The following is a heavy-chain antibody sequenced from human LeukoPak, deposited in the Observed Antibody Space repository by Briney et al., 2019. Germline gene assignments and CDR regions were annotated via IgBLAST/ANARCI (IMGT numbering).Heavy chain of an antibody. Sequence: PGGSLRLSCVDSKFSLGNYWMAWVRQAPGKGLEWVANIKHDGDEKYYVDSVRGRFTISRDNAENSLCLQMNSLRAEDTAIYFCARHMPAVGATPFDYWGQGTLVTVSS. CDR3: ARHMPAVGATPFDY. V-gene: IGHV3-7*01. CDR2: IKHDGDEK. D-gene: IGHD1-26*01. CDR1: KFSLGNYW. J-gene: IGHJ4*02.